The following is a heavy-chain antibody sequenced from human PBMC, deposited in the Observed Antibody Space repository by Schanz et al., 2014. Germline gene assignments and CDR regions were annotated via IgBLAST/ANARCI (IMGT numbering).Heavy chain of an antibody. J-gene: IGHJ3*01. V-gene: IGHV3-74*01. CDR1: GFTFSSYW. CDR2: IQSDGSIT. D-gene: IGHD5-12*01. CDR3: ARDGGRDGYNLAFDV. Sequence: VQLVESGGGLVKPGGSLRLSCAASGFTFSSYWMHWVRQAPGKGLVWVSRIQSDGSITTYADSVKGRFIISRDSSKNTLFLQMNSLRAEDTAVYFCARDGGRDGYNLAFDVWGQGTLVTVSS.